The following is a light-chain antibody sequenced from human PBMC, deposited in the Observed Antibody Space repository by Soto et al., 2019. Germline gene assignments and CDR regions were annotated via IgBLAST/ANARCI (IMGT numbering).Light chain of an antibody. V-gene: IGLV2-14*01. CDR3: ISYTTSSTPGYV. CDR1: SSDVGGYNY. CDR2: EVS. Sequence: QSVLTQPASVSGSPGQSITISCTGTSSDVGGYNYVSWYQQHPGKAPKLMIYEVSNRPSGVSNHFSGSKSGNTASLTISGLQAEDEADYYCISYTTSSTPGYVFGTGTKVTVL. J-gene: IGLJ1*01.